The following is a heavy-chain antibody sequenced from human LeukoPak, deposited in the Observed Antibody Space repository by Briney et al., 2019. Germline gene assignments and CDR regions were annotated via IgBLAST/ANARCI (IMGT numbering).Heavy chain of an antibody. Sequence: SETLSLTCAVYGGSFSGYYWSWIRQPPGKGLEWMGEINHSGSTNYNPSLKSRVTISVDTSKNQSSLKLSSVTAADTAVYYCARRQLWHTRYYYFDYWGQGTLVTVSS. V-gene: IGHV4-34*01. CDR3: ARRQLWHTRYYYFDY. CDR2: INHSGST. CDR1: GGSFSGYY. J-gene: IGHJ4*02. D-gene: IGHD5-18*01.